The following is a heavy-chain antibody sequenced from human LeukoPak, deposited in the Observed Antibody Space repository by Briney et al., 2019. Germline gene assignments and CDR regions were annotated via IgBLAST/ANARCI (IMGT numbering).Heavy chain of an antibody. CDR2: IYHSGST. CDR1: SYSISSGYY. J-gene: IGHJ5*02. CDR3: ARSTWAGITGTTIWFDP. Sequence: SETLSLTCTVSSYSISSGYYWGWIRQPPGKGLEWIGSIYHSGSTYYNPSLKSRVTISVDTSKNQFSLKLSSVTAADTAVYYCARSTWAGITGTTIWFDPWGPGTLVTVSS. D-gene: IGHD1-7*01. V-gene: IGHV4-38-2*02.